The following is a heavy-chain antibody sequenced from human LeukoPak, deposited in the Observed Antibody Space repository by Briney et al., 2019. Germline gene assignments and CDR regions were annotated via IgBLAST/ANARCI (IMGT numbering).Heavy chain of an antibody. CDR2: INHSGST. Sequence: SETLSLTCAVYGGSFSGYYWSWIRQPPGKGLEWIGEINHSGSTNYNPSLKSRVTISVDTSKNQFSLKLSSVTAADTAVYYCARLPPLTSSFDYWGQGTLVTDSS. CDR3: ARLPPLTSSFDY. CDR1: GGSFSGYY. D-gene: IGHD1-14*01. J-gene: IGHJ4*02. V-gene: IGHV4-34*01.